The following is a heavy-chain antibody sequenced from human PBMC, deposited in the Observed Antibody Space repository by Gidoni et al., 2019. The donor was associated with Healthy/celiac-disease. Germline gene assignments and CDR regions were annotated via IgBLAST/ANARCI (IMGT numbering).Heavy chain of an antibody. V-gene: IGHV3-33*01. Sequence: QVQLVESGGGVVQPGRSLRLSCAASGFTFRSYGMHWVRQAPGKGLEWVAVIWYDGSNKYYADSVKGRFTISRDNSKNTRYLQMNSLRAEDTAVYYCARDPTNYYDSSGYYGMLDYWGQGTLVTVSS. D-gene: IGHD3-22*01. CDR3: ARDPTNYYDSSGYYGMLDY. J-gene: IGHJ4*02. CDR1: GFTFRSYG. CDR2: IWYDGSNK.